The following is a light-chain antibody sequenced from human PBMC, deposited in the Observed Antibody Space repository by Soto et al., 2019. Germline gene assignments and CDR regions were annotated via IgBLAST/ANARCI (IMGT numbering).Light chain of an antibody. V-gene: IGKV3-20*01. CDR3: QQCGSSPPT. J-gene: IGKJ1*01. CDR2: GAS. Sequence: EIVLTQSPGTLSLSPGERAILSCRASQSVSSTYLVWYQQKTGQAPRLLMSGASTRATGIPDRFSGRGSGTDFTLTISRLEPADFAVYYCQQCGSSPPTFGQGTKVDIK. CDR1: QSVSSTY.